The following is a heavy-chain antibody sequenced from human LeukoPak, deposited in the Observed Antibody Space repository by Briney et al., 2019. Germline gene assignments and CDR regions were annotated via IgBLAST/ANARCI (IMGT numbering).Heavy chain of an antibody. CDR3: ARAPRQYYYDSSGYHY. J-gene: IGHJ4*02. V-gene: IGHV1-18*01. D-gene: IGHD3-22*01. CDR1: GYTFTSYG. CDR2: ISAYNGNR. Sequence: ASVKVSCKASGYTFTSYGISWVRQAPGQGLEWMGWISAYNGNRNYAQKLQGRVTMTTHTSTSTAYMELRSLRSDDTAVYYCARAPRQYYYDSSGYHYWGQGTLVTVSS.